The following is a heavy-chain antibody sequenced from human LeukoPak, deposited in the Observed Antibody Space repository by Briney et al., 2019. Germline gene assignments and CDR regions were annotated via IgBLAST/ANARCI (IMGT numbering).Heavy chain of an antibody. CDR2: ISAYNGNT. CDR1: GYTFTSYG. D-gene: IGHD6-13*01. V-gene: IGHV1-18*01. J-gene: IGHJ5*02. Sequence: ASVKVSCKASGYTFTSYGISWVRQAPGQGLEWMGWISAYNGNTNYAQKLQGRVTMTTDTSTSTAYMELRSLRSDDTAVYYCAREFSPRYSGYENWFDPWGQGTLVTVSS. CDR3: AREFSPRYSGYENWFDP.